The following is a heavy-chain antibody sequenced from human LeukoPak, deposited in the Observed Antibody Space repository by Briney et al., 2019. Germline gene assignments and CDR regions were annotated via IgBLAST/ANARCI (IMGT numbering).Heavy chain of an antibody. J-gene: IGHJ5*02. CDR1: GVSFSGYY. Sequence: SETLSLXCAVYGVSFSGYYWSWIRQPPGKGLEWIGEINHSGSTNYNPSLKSRLTISVDTSNNQFSLKLSSVTAADTAVYYCARVRGGYSYGDNWFDPWGEGTLVTVCS. V-gene: IGHV4-34*01. CDR3: ARVRGGYSYGDNWFDP. CDR2: INHSGST. D-gene: IGHD5-18*01.